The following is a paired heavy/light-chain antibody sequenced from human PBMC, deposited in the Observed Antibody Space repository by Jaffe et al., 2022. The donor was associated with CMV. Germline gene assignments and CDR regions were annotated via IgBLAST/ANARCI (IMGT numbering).Light chain of an antibody. Sequence: EIVLTQSPGTLSLSPGERATLSCRASQIVSSSYLAWYQQKPGQAPRLLIYSASSRATGIPDRFSGSGSGTDFTLTISRLEPEDFAVYYCQQYGSSPPEYTFGQGTKLEIK. CDR1: QIVSSSY. CDR3: QQYGSSPPEYT. J-gene: IGKJ2*01. V-gene: IGKV3-20*01. CDR2: SAS.
Heavy chain of an antibody. J-gene: IGHJ5*02. CDR3: ARHRGYSYGHAGWFDP. V-gene: IGHV4-39*01. Sequence: QLQLQESDPGLVKPSETLSLTCTVSGGSISSSTYYWGWIRQPPGKGLEWIGSMYYSGSTYYNPSLKSRVTMSVDTSKNQVSLKLSSVTAADTAVYYCARHRGYSYGHAGWFDPWGQGTLVTVSS. CDR1: GGSISSSTYY. CDR2: MYYSGST. D-gene: IGHD5-18*01.